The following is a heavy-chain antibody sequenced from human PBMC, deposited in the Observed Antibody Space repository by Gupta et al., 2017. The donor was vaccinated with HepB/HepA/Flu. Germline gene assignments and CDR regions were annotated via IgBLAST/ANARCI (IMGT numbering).Heavy chain of an antibody. Sequence: GGSISSSHWSWIRQPPGRGLEWSGYTSNSGATNYNPPLKSRVTISRDTSKNQFSLKLSSVTAADTAVYYCTRGSGYNAFDDWGQGTLVTVSS. D-gene: IGHD5-24*01. J-gene: IGHJ4*02. CDR2: TSNSGAT. CDR3: TRGSGYNAFDD. V-gene: IGHV4-59*01. CDR1: GGSISSSH.